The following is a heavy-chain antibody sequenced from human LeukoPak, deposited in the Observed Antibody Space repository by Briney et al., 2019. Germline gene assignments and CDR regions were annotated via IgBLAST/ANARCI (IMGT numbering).Heavy chain of an antibody. CDR3: AKDQGYSGDNLGYFDY. V-gene: IGHV3-23*01. CDR2: ISGSGGST. CDR1: GFTFSSYA. D-gene: IGHD1-26*01. Sequence: GSLRLPCAASGFTFSSYAMSWVRQAPGKGLEWVSAISGSGGSTYYADSVKGRFTISRDNSKNTLYLQMNSLRAEDTAVYYCAKDQGYSGDNLGYFDYWGQGTLVTVSS. J-gene: IGHJ4*02.